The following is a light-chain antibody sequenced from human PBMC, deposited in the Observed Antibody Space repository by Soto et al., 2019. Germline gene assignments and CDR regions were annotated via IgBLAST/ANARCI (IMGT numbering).Light chain of an antibody. V-gene: IGKV1-39*01. J-gene: IGKJ1*01. CDR1: QSISYY. CDR3: QQSYSTLWT. CDR2: AAS. Sequence: DIQMTQSPSSLSASVGDRVTITCRASQSISYYLNWYQQKPGKAPKLLIYAASTLQSGVPSRFSGSGSRTDFTLTISSLQPEDFATYYCQQSYSTLWTFGQGTKVDIK.